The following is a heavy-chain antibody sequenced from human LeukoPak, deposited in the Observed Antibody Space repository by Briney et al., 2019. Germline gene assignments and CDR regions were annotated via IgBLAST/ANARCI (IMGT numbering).Heavy chain of an antibody. CDR2: IYYSGST. CDR1: GYSISSGYY. Sequence: SETLSLTCNVSGYSISSGYYWGWIRQPPGKGLEWIGYIYYSGSTNYNPSLKSRVTISVDTSKNQFSLKLSSVTAADTAVYYCARVGIMDTGDIDYWGQGTLVTVSS. V-gene: IGHV4-59*01. CDR3: ARVGIMDTGDIDY. D-gene: IGHD5-18*01. J-gene: IGHJ4*02.